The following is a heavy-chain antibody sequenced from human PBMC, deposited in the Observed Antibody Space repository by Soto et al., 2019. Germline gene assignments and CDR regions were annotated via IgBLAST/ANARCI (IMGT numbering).Heavy chain of an antibody. V-gene: IGHV1-24*01. D-gene: IGHD2-21*01. CDR3: ATVEAINLGDY. Sequence: ASLKVSCKVSGYTPTELSMHCALQAPGKGLEWMGGFDPEDGETIYAQKFQGRVTMIEDTSTDTAYMELSSLRSVDTAVYYCATVEAINLGDYWGQGTLVTAPQ. J-gene: IGHJ4*02. CDR1: GYTPTELS. CDR2: FDPEDGET.